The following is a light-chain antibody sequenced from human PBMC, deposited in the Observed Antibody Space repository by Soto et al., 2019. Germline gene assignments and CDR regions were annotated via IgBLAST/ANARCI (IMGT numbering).Light chain of an antibody. CDR3: SSYAGSNFVV. CDR1: SSDVGGYNY. J-gene: IGLJ2*01. CDR2: EVS. V-gene: IGLV2-8*01. Sequence: ALTQPPSASGSPGQSVTISCTGTSSDVGGYNYVSWYQQHPGKAPKLMIYEVSKRPSGVPDRFSGSKSGNTASLTVSGLQAEDEADYYCSSYAGSNFVVFGGGTKLTVL.